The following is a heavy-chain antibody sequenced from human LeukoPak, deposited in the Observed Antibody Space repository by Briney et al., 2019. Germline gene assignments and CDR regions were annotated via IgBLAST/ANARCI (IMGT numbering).Heavy chain of an antibody. CDR1: GYTFTSYD. CDR2: MNPNSGNT. CDR3: ARDTSSCGGDCYAHSNWFDP. Sequence: ASVKVSCKASGYTFTSYDINWVRQATGQGLEWMGWMNPNSGNTGYAQKFQGRVTITRNTSISTAYMELSSLRSEDTAVYYCARDTSSCGGDCYAHSNWFDPWGQGTLVTVSS. D-gene: IGHD2-21*02. J-gene: IGHJ5*02. V-gene: IGHV1-8*03.